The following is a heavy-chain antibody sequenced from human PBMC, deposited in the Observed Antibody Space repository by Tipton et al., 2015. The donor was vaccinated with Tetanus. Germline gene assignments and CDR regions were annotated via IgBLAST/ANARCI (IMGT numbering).Heavy chain of an antibody. CDR3: AREEVAIKYYFER. J-gene: IGHJ4*02. V-gene: IGHV1-2*04. Sequence: QLVQSGAEVKKPGASVKVSCKASGYSLTDYYIHWVRQAPGQGLEWMGWINPNNGATNYAQKFQAWVTMTRDTSINTAYMELSSLRSDDTAVYYCAREEVAIKYYFERWGQGTLVTVSS. CDR1: GYSLTDYY. D-gene: IGHD3-22*01. CDR2: INPNNGAT.